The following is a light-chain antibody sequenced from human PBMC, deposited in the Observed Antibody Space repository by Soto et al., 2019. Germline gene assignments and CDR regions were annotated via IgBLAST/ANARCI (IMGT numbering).Light chain of an antibody. J-gene: IGKJ1*01. CDR3: QKYNSAPQT. CDR1: QGIIDY. Sequence: DIQMTQSPSSLSASVGDRVTITCRASQGIIDYLAWYQQKPGKAPTLLIYAASTVASVVPSRFSGSGSGTDFTLTISSLQPEDVATYYCQKYNSAPQTFGPGTKVEIK. V-gene: IGKV1-27*01. CDR2: AAS.